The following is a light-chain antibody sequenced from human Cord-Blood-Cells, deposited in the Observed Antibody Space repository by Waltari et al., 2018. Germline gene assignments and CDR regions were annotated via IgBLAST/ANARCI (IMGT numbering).Light chain of an antibody. J-gene: IGKJ2*01. CDR3: QQYNNWPYT. V-gene: IGKV3-15*01. CDR2: GAS. CDR1: QSVSSN. Sequence: EIVMTQSPDTLSVSPGERATLSCRASQSVSSNLAWYQQKPGQAPRLLIYGASTRATGIPARFSGSGSGTEFTLTISSLQSEDCAGYYCQQYNNWPYTFGQGTKLEIK.